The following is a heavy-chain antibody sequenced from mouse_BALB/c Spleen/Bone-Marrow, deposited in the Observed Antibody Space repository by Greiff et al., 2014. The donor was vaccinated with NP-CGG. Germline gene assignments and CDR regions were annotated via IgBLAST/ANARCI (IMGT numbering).Heavy chain of an antibody. CDR1: GFSLSRYS. D-gene: IGHD2-10*02. Sequence: VMLVESGPGLVAPSQSLSITCTVSGFSLSRYSVHWVRQPPGKGLEWLGMIWGGGSTGYNSALKSRLSISKDNSKSQVFLKMNSLQTDDTAMYYCARLYGNYGGYFDYWGQGTTLTVSS. CDR2: IWGGGST. V-gene: IGHV2-6-4*01. CDR3: ARLYGNYGGYFDY. J-gene: IGHJ2*01.